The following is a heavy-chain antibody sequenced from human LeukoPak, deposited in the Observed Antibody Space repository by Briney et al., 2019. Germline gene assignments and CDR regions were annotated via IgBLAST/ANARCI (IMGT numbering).Heavy chain of an antibody. D-gene: IGHD3-3*01. CDR1: GFTFSSYS. CDR2: ISSSSTI. V-gene: IGHV3-48*01. CDR3: ARARYDFWSGYYTFDY. Sequence: PGGSLRLSCAASGFTFSSYSMSWVRQAPGKGLEWVSYISSSSTIYYADSVKGRFTISRDNAKNSLYLQMNSLRAEDTAVYYCARARYDFWSGYYTFDYWGQGTLVTVSS. J-gene: IGHJ4*02.